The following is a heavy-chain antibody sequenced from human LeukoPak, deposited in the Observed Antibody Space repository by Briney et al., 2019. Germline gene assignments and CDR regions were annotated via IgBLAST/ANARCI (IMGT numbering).Heavy chain of an antibody. CDR1: GASIISGGYY. Sequence: PSQTLSLTCTVSGASIISGGYYWTWIRQPPGKGLEWIGYIYHTGSTYYNPSLKSRVTISVDRSKNQFSLKLSSVTAADTAVYYCARAQKLYCSTTSCYPNWFDPWGQGTLVTVSS. CDR2: IYHTGST. J-gene: IGHJ5*02. D-gene: IGHD2-2*01. V-gene: IGHV4-30-2*01. CDR3: ARAQKLYCSTTSCYPNWFDP.